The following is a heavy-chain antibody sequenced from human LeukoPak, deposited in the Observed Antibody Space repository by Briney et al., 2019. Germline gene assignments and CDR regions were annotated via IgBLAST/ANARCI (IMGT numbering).Heavy chain of an antibody. CDR1: GGTFSIYA. Sequence: SVKVSCRASGGTFSIYAISRVRQAPGQGLEWMGGIVHICGTANYAKKFKGRVTITDDESTSTADMELSSLRDEDTAVYYCAREGGPNFRWCYFDYGGQGPLVTVSS. V-gene: IGHV1-69*01. CDR2: IVHICGTA. D-gene: IGHD2-21*01. J-gene: IGHJ4*02. CDR3: AREGGPNFRWCYFDY.